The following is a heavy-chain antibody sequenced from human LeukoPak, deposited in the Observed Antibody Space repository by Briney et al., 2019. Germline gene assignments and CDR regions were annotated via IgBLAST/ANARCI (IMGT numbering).Heavy chain of an antibody. V-gene: IGHV3-30-3*01. Sequence: SGGSLRLSCAASGFTFSSYAMHWVRQAPGKGLEWVAVISYDGSNKYYADSVKGRFTISRDNSTNTLYLQMNSVRAEDTAVYYCARVGYNCGGDCRDWFDPWGEGTLVTVSS. CDR1: GFTFSSYA. J-gene: IGHJ5*02. CDR3: ARVGYNCGGDCRDWFDP. D-gene: IGHD2-21*02. CDR2: ISYDGSNK.